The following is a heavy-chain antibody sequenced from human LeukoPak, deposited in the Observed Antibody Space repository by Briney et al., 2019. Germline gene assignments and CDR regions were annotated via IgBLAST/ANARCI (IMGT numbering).Heavy chain of an antibody. Sequence: SETLSLTCTVSGGSTRSSSYYWSWIRQPPGKGLEWIGYIYYSGSTNYNPSLKSRVTISVDKSKNQFSLKLSSVTAADTAVYYCARSIAAADNYFDYWGQGTLVTVSS. D-gene: IGHD6-13*01. CDR2: IYYSGST. CDR3: ARSIAAADNYFDY. CDR1: GGSTRSSSYY. V-gene: IGHV4-61*05. J-gene: IGHJ4*02.